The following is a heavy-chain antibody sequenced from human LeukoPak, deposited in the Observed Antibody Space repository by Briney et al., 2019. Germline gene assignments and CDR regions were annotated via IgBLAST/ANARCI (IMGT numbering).Heavy chain of an antibody. CDR3: ARSLITMVRVGACDY. CDR1: GYTFTGYY. Sequence: ASVKVSCKASGYTFTGYYMHWVRQAPGQGLEWMGIINPSGGSTSYAQKFQGRVTMTRDTSTSTVYMEMSSLRSEDTAVYYCARSLITMVRVGACDYWGQGTLVTVSS. CDR2: INPSGGST. J-gene: IGHJ4*02. V-gene: IGHV1-46*01. D-gene: IGHD3-10*01.